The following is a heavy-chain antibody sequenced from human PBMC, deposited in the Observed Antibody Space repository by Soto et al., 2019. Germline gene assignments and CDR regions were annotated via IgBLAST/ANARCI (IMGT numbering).Heavy chain of an antibody. CDR2: ISAYNGNT. CDR3: AREPNYFDY. Sequence: QGQLVQSGADVKKPGASVKVSCKASGYTFTSSGISWVRHAPGLGLEWMGWISAYNGNTKYAQKLKGRVTMTTDTSTSTAYMELRSLRSDYTAVYYCAREPNYFDYWGQGTLVTVSS. J-gene: IGHJ4*02. CDR1: GYTFTSSG. V-gene: IGHV1-18*01.